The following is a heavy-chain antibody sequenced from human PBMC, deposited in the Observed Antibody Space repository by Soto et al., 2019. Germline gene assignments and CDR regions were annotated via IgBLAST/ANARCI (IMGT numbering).Heavy chain of an antibody. CDR3: ARVGPAHYYDSSGYYSPLDY. CDR1: GDTFSSYA. Sequence: QVQLVQSGAEVKKPGSSVKVSCKASGDTFSSYAINWVRQAPGQGLEWMGGIIPMFGTANYAQKCKGRVTITAGESKSTVYMELSSLRSEDTAVYYCARVGPAHYYDSSGYYSPLDYWGQGTLVTVSS. D-gene: IGHD3-22*01. CDR2: IIPMFGTA. J-gene: IGHJ4*02. V-gene: IGHV1-69*01.